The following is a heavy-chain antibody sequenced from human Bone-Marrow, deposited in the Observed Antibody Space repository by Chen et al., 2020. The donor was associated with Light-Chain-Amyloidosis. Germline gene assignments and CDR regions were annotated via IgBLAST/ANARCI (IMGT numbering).Heavy chain of an antibody. J-gene: IGHJ6*02. CDR1: GGTFSSYA. V-gene: IGHV1-69*01. D-gene: IGHD2-2*02. CDR3: ARDRGIVVVPAAIRYYYYGMDV. CDR2: IIPIFGTA. Sequence: QVQLVQSGAEVKKPGSSVKVSCKASGGTFSSYAISWVRQAPGQGLEWMGGIIPIFGTANYAQKFQGRVTIAADESTSTAYMELSRLRSEDTAVYCCARDRGIVVVPAAIRYYYYGMDVWGQGTTVTVSS.